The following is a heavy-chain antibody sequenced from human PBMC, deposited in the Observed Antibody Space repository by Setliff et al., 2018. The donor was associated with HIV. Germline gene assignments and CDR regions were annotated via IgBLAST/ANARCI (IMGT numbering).Heavy chain of an antibody. CDR2: IKKDGSDK. J-gene: IGHJ4*01. Sequence: PGGSLRLSCATSGFTLSTYGMHWVRQAPGKGLEWVANIKKDGSDKFYVDSVKGRFAISRDNAKNSLNLEMNSLRAEDAAIYYCASSRPPDDSSGYLDHGGQGTLVTVSS. V-gene: IGHV3-7*03. D-gene: IGHD3-22*01. CDR1: GFTLSTYG. CDR3: ASSRPPDDSSGYLDH.